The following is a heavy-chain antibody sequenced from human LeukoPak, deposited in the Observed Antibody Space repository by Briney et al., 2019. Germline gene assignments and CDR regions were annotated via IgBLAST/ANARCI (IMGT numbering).Heavy chain of an antibody. J-gene: IGHJ3*02. D-gene: IGHD5-12*01. CDR2: VYSSGST. CDR3: AGSLYSGTYGDAFDI. CDR1: GGSISSGSYY. Sequence: SQTLSLTCTVSGGSISSGSYYWSWMRQPAGKGLEWIGRVYSSGSTNYNPSLKSRVTISVDTSKNQFSLKLSSVTAADTAVYYCAGSLYSGTYGDAFDIWGQGTMVTVSS. V-gene: IGHV4-61*02.